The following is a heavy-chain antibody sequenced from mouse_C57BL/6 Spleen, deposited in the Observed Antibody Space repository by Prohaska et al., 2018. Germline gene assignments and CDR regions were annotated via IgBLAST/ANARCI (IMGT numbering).Heavy chain of an antibody. CDR2: INPDSSTI. CDR1: GIDFSRYW. CDR3: ASPNWDWYFDV. Sequence: EVKLLQSGGGLVQPGGSLKLSCAASGIDFSRYWMSWVRRAPGKGLEWIGEINPDSSTINYAPSLKDKFIISRDNAKNTLYLQMSKVGSEDTAHYYCASPNWDWYFDVWGTGTTVTVSS. V-gene: IGHV4-1*01. D-gene: IGHD4-1*01. J-gene: IGHJ1*03.